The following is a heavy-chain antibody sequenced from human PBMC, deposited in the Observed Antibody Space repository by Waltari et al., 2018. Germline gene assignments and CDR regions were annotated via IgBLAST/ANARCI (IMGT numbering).Heavy chain of an antibody. Sequence: QVQLQQWGAGLLKPSETLSLTCGVYGGSFSGYYWTWIRQPPGKGLEWIGEISHSGSTNYNPSLKSRVTISGDTSKNQFSLILSSVTAADTAFYYCARGDIAARLQDWGQGTLVTVSS. CDR2: ISHSGST. D-gene: IGHD6-6*01. CDR3: ARGDIAARLQD. CDR1: GGSFSGYY. V-gene: IGHV4-34*01. J-gene: IGHJ4*02.